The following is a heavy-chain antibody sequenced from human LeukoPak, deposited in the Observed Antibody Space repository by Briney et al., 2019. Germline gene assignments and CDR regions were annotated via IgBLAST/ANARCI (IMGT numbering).Heavy chain of an antibody. J-gene: IGHJ4*02. CDR2: INHSGST. CDR1: GGSFSGHY. D-gene: IGHD6-13*01. V-gene: IGHV4-34*01. Sequence: PSETLSLTCAVYGGSFSGHYWSWIRQPPGKGLEWIGEINHSGSTNYNPSLKSRVTISVDTSKNQFSLKLSSVTAADTAVYYCARGDPISSIAAAVDFDYWGQGTLVTVSS. CDR3: ARGDPISSIAAAVDFDY.